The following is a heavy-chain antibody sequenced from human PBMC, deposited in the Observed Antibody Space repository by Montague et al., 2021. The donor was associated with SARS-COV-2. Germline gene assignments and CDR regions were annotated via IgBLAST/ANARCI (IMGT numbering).Heavy chain of an antibody. CDR2: IYTSGST. CDR1: GGSISSGSYY. Sequence: TLSLTCTVSGGSISSGSYYWSWIRQPAGKGLEWIGRIYTSGSTNYNPSLKSRVTTSLDTSKNQFSLKLSSVTAADTAVYYCARGRLYYDSSGYYFDYWGQGTLVTVSS. D-gene: IGHD3-22*01. J-gene: IGHJ4*02. V-gene: IGHV4-61*02. CDR3: ARGRLYYDSSGYYFDY.